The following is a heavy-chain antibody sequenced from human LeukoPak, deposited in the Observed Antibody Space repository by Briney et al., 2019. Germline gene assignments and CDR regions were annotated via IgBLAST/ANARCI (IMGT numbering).Heavy chain of an antibody. V-gene: IGHV3-21*01. J-gene: IGHJ3*02. Sequence: GGSLRLSCAASGFTFSPYAMNWVRQAPGKGLEWVSAISTYSDYIYYADSVKGRFTISRDNAKNSLYLQMNSLRAEDTAVYYCARAPLDYDFWIGYDAFDIWGQGTMVTVSS. CDR1: GFTFSPYA. CDR3: ARAPLDYDFWIGYDAFDI. D-gene: IGHD3-3*01. CDR2: ISTYSDYI.